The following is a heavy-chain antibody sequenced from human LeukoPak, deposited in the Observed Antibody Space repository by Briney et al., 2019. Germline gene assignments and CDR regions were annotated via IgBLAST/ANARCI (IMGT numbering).Heavy chain of an antibody. CDR3: ARVQWEPPEAFDI. J-gene: IGHJ3*02. Sequence: SQTLSLTCTVSGGSISSGSYYWSWIRQPAGKELEWIGRIYTSGSTNYNPSLKSRVTISVNTSKNQFSLKLSSVTAADTAVYYCARVQWEPPEAFDIWGQGTMVTVSS. D-gene: IGHD1-26*01. CDR1: GGSISSGSYY. CDR2: IYTSGST. V-gene: IGHV4-61*02.